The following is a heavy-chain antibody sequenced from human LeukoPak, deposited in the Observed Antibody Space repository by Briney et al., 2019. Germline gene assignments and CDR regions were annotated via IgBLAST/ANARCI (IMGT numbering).Heavy chain of an antibody. CDR3: ARGVTYYYDSSGSSKYYYYYGMDV. D-gene: IGHD3-22*01. J-gene: IGHJ6*02. CDR2: IYYSGST. Sequence: PSETLSLTCTVSGGSISSYYWSWIRQPPGKGLEWIGYIYYSGSTNYNPSLKSRVTISVDTSKNQFSLKLSSVTAADTAVYYCARGVTYYYDSSGSSKYYYYYGMDVWGQGTTVTVSS. CDR1: GGSISSYY. V-gene: IGHV4-59*01.